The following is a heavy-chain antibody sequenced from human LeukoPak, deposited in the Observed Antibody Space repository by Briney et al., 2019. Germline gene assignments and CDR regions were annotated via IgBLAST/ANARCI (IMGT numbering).Heavy chain of an antibody. J-gene: IGHJ6*02. CDR2: IYYSGST. Sequence: SETLSLTCTVSGGSISSYYWSWIRQPSGKGLEWIGYIYYSGSTNYNPSLKSRVTISVDTSKNQFSLKLSSVTAADTAVYYCARLIDYGDYVARFYGMDVWGQGTTVTVSS. CDR1: GGSISSYY. V-gene: IGHV4-59*08. CDR3: ARLIDYGDYVARFYGMDV. D-gene: IGHD4-17*01.